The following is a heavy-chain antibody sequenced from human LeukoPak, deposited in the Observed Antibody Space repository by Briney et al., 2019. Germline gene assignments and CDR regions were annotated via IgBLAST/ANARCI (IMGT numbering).Heavy chain of an antibody. Sequence: PSETLSLTCTVSGSSISSYYWSWIRQPAGKGLEWIGRIYTSGSTNYNPSLKSRVTMSVDTSKNQFSLKLSSVTAADTAVYYCARDGYSSSWYSQGYWFDPWGQGTLVTVSS. D-gene: IGHD6-13*01. CDR2: IYTSGST. J-gene: IGHJ5*02. CDR3: ARDGYSSSWYSQGYWFDP. V-gene: IGHV4-4*07. CDR1: GSSISSYY.